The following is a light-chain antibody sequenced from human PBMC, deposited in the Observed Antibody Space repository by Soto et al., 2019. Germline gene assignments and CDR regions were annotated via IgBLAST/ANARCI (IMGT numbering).Light chain of an antibody. CDR3: QQYNRYPWP. J-gene: IGKJ1*01. Sequence: DLQMTQSPSTLSASVGDRVTITCRASQSISSWLAWYQQKPGKAPKLLIYKATSLESGVPSRFSGNASETELPITISPLQTDDFATYYYQQYNRYPWPFGPGTKVQIK. CDR2: KAT. CDR1: QSISSW. V-gene: IGKV1-5*03.